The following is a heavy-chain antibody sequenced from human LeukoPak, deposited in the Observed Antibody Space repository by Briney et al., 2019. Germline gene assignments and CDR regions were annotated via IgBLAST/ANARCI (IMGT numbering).Heavy chain of an antibody. CDR3: AREERYCSGGSCHPLYAFDI. D-gene: IGHD2-15*01. CDR1: GYTFTGYY. Sequence: ASVKVSRKASGYTFTGYYMHWVRQAPGQGLEWMGRINPNSGGTNYAQKFQGRVTMTRDTSISTAYMELSRLRSDDTAVYYCAREERYCSGGSCHPLYAFDIWGQGTMVTVSS. CDR2: INPNSGGT. J-gene: IGHJ3*02. V-gene: IGHV1-2*06.